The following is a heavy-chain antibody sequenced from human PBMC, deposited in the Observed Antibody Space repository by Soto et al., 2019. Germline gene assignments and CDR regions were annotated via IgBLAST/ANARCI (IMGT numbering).Heavy chain of an antibody. CDR3: ARVRGAKNYYDSSGYYLFDY. V-gene: IGHV1-69*01. CDR1: GGTFSSYA. J-gene: IGHJ4*02. Sequence: QVQLVQSGAEVKKPGSSVKVSCKASGGTFSSYAISWVRQAPGQGLEWMGGIIPIFGTANYAQKVQGRVTITADESTGTAYMELSSLRSEDTAVYYCARVRGAKNYYDSSGYYLFDYWGQGTLVTVSS. D-gene: IGHD3-22*01. CDR2: IIPIFGTA.